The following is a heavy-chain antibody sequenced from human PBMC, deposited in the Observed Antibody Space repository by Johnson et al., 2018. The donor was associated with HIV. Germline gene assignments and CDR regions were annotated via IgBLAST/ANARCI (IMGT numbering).Heavy chain of an antibody. D-gene: IGHD6-6*01. CDR3: AKVHIAARWSDAFDI. CDR2: VWFDGSHK. V-gene: IGHV3-30*04. J-gene: IGHJ3*02. CDR1: GFTFSSYA. Sequence: QVQLVESGGGVVLPGGSLRLSCAASGFTFSSYAIHWVRQAPAKGLEWVAVVWFDGSHKYYADSVKGRFTVSRDSSKNTLFLQMNSLRAEDTAVYFCAKVHIAARWSDAFDIWGQGTMVTVSS.